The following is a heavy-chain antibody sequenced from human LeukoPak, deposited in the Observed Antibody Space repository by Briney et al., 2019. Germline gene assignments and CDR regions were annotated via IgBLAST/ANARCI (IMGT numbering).Heavy chain of an antibody. V-gene: IGHV3-30*04. J-gene: IGHJ3*02. CDR1: GFTFSSYA. Sequence: GRSLRLSCAASGFTFSSYAMHWVRQAPGKGLEWVAVISYDGSNKYYADSVKGRFTISRDNSKNTLYLQMNSLRAEDTAVYYCAKHQDIVVVPAAGAFDIWGQGTMVTVSS. D-gene: IGHD2-2*01. CDR2: ISYDGSNK. CDR3: AKHQDIVVVPAAGAFDI.